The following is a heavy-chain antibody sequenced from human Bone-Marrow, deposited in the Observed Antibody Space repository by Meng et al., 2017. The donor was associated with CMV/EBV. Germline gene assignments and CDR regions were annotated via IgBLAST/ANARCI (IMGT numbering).Heavy chain of an antibody. CDR2: IGTAGDT. D-gene: IGHD1-26*01. CDR3: ARAIVGALGMDV. Sequence: GGSLRLSCAASGFTFSSYDMHWVRQATGKGLEWASAIGTAGDTYYPGSVKGRFTISRENAKNSLYLQMNSLRAGDTAVYYCARAIVGALGMDVWGQGTTVTVSS. CDR1: GFTFSSYD. J-gene: IGHJ6*02. V-gene: IGHV3-13*01.